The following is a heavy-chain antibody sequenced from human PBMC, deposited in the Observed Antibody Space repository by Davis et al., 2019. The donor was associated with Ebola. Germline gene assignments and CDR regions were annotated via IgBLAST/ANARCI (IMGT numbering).Heavy chain of an antibody. J-gene: IGHJ5*02. CDR2: INHTGET. D-gene: IGHD3-10*01. Sequence: GSLRLSCTTSGFTFGDYAMTWVRQSPGERLEWIGDINHTGETHYNPSLRRRVIISVDKSKEEFSLQVTSVTAADTAIYYCARGSPWFGVVDVLRGFDTWGQGSLVTVSS. CDR1: GFTFGDYA. V-gene: IGHV4-34*01. CDR3: ARGSPWFGVVDVLRGFDT.